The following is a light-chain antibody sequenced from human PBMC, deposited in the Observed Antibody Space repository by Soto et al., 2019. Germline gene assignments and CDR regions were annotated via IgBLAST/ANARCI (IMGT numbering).Light chain of an antibody. CDR1: QSVSSN. CDR2: DAS. Sequence: EIVMTQSPATLSVSPGERVTLSCRASQSVSSNLAWYQQKPGQAPRLLIYDASNRATGIPARFSGSGSATDFTLTISSLEPEDFAIYYCQQRYNWPLTFGQGTKVDIK. CDR3: QQRYNWPLT. J-gene: IGKJ1*01. V-gene: IGKV3-11*01.